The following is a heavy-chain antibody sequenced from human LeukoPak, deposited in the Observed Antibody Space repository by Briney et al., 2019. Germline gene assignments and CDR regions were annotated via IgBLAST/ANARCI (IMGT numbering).Heavy chain of an antibody. V-gene: IGHV3-7*01. CDR3: ARGGREYYYDSSGIPPYYFDY. D-gene: IGHD3-22*01. J-gene: IGHJ4*02. CDR2: IKQDGSEK. CDR1: GFTFSSYW. Sequence: PGGSLRLSCAVSGFTFSSYWMSWVRQAPGKGLEWVANIKQDGSEKYYVDSVKGRFTISRDNAKNSLYLQMNSLRAEDTAVYYCARGGREYYYDSSGIPPYYFDYWGQGTLVTVSS.